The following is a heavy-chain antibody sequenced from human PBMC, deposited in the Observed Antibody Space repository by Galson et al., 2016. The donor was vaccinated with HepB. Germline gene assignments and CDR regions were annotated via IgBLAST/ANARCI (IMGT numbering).Heavy chain of an antibody. CDR1: GFSFSSFY. D-gene: IGHD1-14*01. CDR2: ISPSGNSI. CDR3: VVHHPSIDV. Sequence: SLRLSCAGSGFSFSSFYLNWVRQAPGMPLEWVSSISPSGNSIYYADAVKGRFTISRDDTTNSLYLQVNSLRAEDTAVYYCVVHHPSIDVWGKGTTVTVSS. V-gene: IGHV3-21*01. J-gene: IGHJ6*04.